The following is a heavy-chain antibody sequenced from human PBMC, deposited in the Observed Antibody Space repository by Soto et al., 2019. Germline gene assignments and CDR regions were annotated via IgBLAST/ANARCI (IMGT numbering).Heavy chain of an antibody. Sequence: PSETLSLTCTVSGGSITSFYWQWIRQPAGKELEWIGRIYSSGSTNYNPSLKSRVTMSIDTSKKHFSLRLSSVTAADTAVYYCARSHYFDYYYGMDVWGQGTTVTAP. CDR1: GGSITSFY. J-gene: IGHJ6*02. CDR2: IYSSGST. CDR3: ARSHYFDYYYGMDV. D-gene: IGHD3-9*01. V-gene: IGHV4-4*07.